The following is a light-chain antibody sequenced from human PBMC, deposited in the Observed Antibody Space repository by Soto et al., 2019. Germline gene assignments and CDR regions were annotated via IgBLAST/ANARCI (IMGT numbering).Light chain of an antibody. CDR1: QSVLYSSNNKNY. CDR2: WAS. J-gene: IGKJ1*01. V-gene: IGKV4-1*01. Sequence: DIVMTQSPDSLAVSLGETATINCKSSQSVLYSSNNKNYLCWYQQKPGQPPKLLIYWASTRESGVPDRFSGCGSGTDFTLTISSLQAEDVAVYYCEEDYNTPWTFGQGTNVEIK. CDR3: EEDYNTPWT.